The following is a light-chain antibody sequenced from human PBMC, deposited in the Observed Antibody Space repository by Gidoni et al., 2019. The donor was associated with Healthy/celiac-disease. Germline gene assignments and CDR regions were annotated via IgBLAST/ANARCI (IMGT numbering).Light chain of an antibody. Sequence: EIVLTQSPATLSLSPGERATLPCRASQSVSSYLAWYQQKPGQAPRLLIYDASNRATGIPARFSGSGSGTDFTLTISSLEPEDFAVYYCQQRSNWRETFGGGTKVEIK. CDR1: QSVSSY. CDR3: QQRSNWRET. V-gene: IGKV3-11*01. CDR2: DAS. J-gene: IGKJ4*01.